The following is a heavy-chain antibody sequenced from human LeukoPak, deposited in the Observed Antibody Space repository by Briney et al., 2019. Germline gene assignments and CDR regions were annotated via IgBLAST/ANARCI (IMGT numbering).Heavy chain of an antibody. V-gene: IGHV3-30*18. D-gene: IGHD3-22*01. J-gene: IGHJ4*02. Sequence: TGGSLRLSCAASGFTFSSYGMHWVRQAPGKGLEWVAVISYDGSNKYYADSVKGRFTISRDNSKNTLYLQMNSLRAEDTAVYYCAKDHDSSGYPYWGQGTLVTVSS. CDR2: ISYDGSNK. CDR3: AKDHDSSGYPY. CDR1: GFTFSSYG.